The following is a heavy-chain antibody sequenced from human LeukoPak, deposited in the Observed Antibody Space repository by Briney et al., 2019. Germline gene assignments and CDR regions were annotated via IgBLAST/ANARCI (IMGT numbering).Heavy chain of an antibody. CDR1: GFTFSSYT. Sequence: GGSLRLSCAASGFTFSSYTLHWVREGPGKGLEWVAVISYDGSNKYYADSVRGRFTISRDNSKNTLYLQMNSLRAEDTAVYYCGSISGGASGDFWGQGTLVTVSS. CDR2: ISYDGSNK. J-gene: IGHJ4*02. CDR3: GSISGGASGDF. V-gene: IGHV3-30-3*01. D-gene: IGHD3-10*01.